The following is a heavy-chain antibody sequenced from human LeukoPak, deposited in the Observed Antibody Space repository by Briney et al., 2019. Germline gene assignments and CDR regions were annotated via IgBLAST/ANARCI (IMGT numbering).Heavy chain of an antibody. Sequence: TGXXLRLSCAAPGFTFDDYGMNWVRQTPGKGLEWVSGINWNGGSTVYADSVRGRFTISRDNAKTSLYLQMNSLRAEDTVLYYCARVNYDILTGYSWGGDFWGQGTLVTVSS. CDR2: INWNGGST. V-gene: IGHV3-20*04. J-gene: IGHJ4*02. D-gene: IGHD3-9*01. CDR3: ARVNYDILTGYSWGGDF. CDR1: GFTFDDYG.